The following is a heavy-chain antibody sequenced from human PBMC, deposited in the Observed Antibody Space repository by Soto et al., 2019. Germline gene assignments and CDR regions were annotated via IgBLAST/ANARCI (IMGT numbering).Heavy chain of an antibody. V-gene: IGHV3-64D*06. CDR3: VNMMIARGAFDF. CDR1: GFAFSSYA. J-gene: IGHJ4*02. D-gene: IGHD2-21*01. CDR2: ISPQGGST. Sequence: GGALRLSCSASGFAFSSYAMHWVRQTPGKGLEYVSAISPQGGSTYYADSVKGRFTISRDDSKNTVYLQMSSLRPDDTAVYYCVNMMIARGAFDFWGQGTLVTVSS.